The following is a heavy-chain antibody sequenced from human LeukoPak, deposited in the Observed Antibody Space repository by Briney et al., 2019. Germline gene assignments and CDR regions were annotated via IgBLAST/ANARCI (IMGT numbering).Heavy chain of an antibody. CDR1: GFTFSDAW. V-gene: IGHV3-15*01. D-gene: IGHD3-22*01. J-gene: IGHJ4*02. CDR2: IRTKAEGEPT. Sequence: GGPLRLSCAASGFTFSDAWLSWVRQAPGKGLEWIGRIRTKAEGEPTDYPGPVKGRFTISRDHSKNTLYLQMNSLRTEDTAVYYCTADLSDSSAWSFDHWGQGTLVTVSS. CDR3: TADLSDSSAWSFDH.